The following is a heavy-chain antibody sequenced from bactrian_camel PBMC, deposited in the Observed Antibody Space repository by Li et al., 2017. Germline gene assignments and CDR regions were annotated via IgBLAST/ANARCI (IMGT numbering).Heavy chain of an antibody. CDR3: AHSLSKYYSDYATEHNY. V-gene: IGHV3S26*01. CDR1: RYTHRSDC. D-gene: IGHD4*01. Sequence: HAQLVESGGGLVQPGGSLRLSCAASRYTHRSDCMGWFRQAPGKEREGVAVISGVGSTSYADSVKGRFTVSRDNAKNTLYLQLNSLRTEDTAMYYCAHSLSKYYSDYATEHNYWGQGTQVTVS. J-gene: IGHJ4*01. CDR2: VISGVGST.